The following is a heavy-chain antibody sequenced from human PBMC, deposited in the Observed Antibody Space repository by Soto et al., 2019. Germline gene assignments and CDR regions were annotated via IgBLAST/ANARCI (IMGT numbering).Heavy chain of an antibody. CDR3: ARGTRALITSFFAY. CDR2: VHESGST. Sequence: LQESGPRLVKPSETLSLNCSVSGDAISNYYWSWIRQTPGRGLEWIGGVHESGSTDYNPSLRGRVIISLHTSKSQFSLSLRSATAADTATYYCARGTRALITSFFAYWGQGIPVTVSS. D-gene: IGHD1-20*01. J-gene: IGHJ4*02. CDR1: GDAISNYY. V-gene: IGHV4-59*03.